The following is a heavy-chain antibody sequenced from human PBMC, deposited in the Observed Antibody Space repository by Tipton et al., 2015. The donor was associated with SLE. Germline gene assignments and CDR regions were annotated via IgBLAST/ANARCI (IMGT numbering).Heavy chain of an antibody. V-gene: IGHV4-39*07. CDR3: ASDGVWNPI. D-gene: IGHD1-1*01. CDR1: GGPISSSSYF. J-gene: IGHJ3*02. Sequence: TLSLTCTVSGGPISSSSYFWGWIRQPPGKGLEWIGSIYYSGNTYYNPSLKSRVTISVDTSKNQFSLKLSSVTAADTAVYYCASDGVWNPIWGQGTMVTVSS. CDR2: IYYSGNT.